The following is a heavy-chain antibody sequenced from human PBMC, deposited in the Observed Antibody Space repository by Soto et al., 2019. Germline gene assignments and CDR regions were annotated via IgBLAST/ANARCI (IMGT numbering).Heavy chain of an antibody. CDR1: GGSFSGYY. Sequence: PSETLSLTCAVYGGSFSGYYWSWIRQPPGKGLEWIGEINHSGSTNYNPSLKSRVTISVDTSKNQFSLKLSSVTAADTAVYYCARGRSVGYYYGMDVWGQGITVTVSS. V-gene: IGHV4-34*01. CDR2: INHSGST. J-gene: IGHJ6*02. CDR3: ARGRSVGYYYGMDV.